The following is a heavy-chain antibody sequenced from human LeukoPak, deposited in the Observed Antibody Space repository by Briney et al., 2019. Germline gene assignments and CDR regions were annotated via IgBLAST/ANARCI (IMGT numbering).Heavy chain of an antibody. CDR1: GFTFSSYA. J-gene: IGHJ4*02. Sequence: GGSLRLSCAASGFTFSSYAMSWVRQAPGKGLEWVSAISGSGGSTYYADSVKGRFTISRDNAKNSLYLQMNSLRAEDTALYYCAKDNYGSLDYWGQGTLVTVSS. V-gene: IGHV3-23*01. CDR3: AKDNYGSLDY. CDR2: ISGSGGST. D-gene: IGHD3-10*01.